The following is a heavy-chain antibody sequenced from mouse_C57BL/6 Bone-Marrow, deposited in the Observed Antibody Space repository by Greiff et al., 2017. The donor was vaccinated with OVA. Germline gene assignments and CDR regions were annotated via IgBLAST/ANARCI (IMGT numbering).Heavy chain of an antibody. V-gene: IGHV1-82*01. CDR3: ARRAGDY. D-gene: IGHD3-3*01. CDR1: GYAFSSSW. J-gene: IGHJ2*01. CDR2: IYPGDGDT. Sequence: VQLQQSGPELVKPGASVKISCKASGYAFSSSWMNWVQQRPGKGLEWIGRIYPGDGDTNYNGKFKGKATLTADKSSSTAYMQLSSLTSEDSAVYFCARRAGDYWGQGTTLTVSS.